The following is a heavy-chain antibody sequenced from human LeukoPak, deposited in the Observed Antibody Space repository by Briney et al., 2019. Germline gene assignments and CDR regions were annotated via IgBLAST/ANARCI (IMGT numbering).Heavy chain of an antibody. J-gene: IGHJ5*01. D-gene: IGHD5-18*01. Sequence: PSETLSLTCTVSGGSISSGSYYWRWIRRPAGKGLEWIGRIYTSGSTNYNPSLKSRVTISVDTSKNQFSLKLSSVTAADTAVYYCAREGVDTAMVTWFDYWGQGTLVTVSS. CDR3: AREGVDTAMVTWFDY. CDR2: IYTSGST. CDR1: GGSISSGSYY. V-gene: IGHV4-61*02.